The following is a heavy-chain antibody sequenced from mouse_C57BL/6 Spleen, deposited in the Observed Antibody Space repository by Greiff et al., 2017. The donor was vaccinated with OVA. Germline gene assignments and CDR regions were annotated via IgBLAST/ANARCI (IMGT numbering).Heavy chain of an antibody. J-gene: IGHJ2*01. V-gene: IGHV1-69*01. CDR3: ARGISGGYCDY. Sequence: VQLQQPGAELVMPGASVKLSCKASGYTFTSYWMHWVKQRPGQGLEWIGEIDPSDSYTNYNQKLKGKSTLTVDKSYSTAYMQLSSLTSEDSAVYYCARGISGGYCDYWGQGTTLTVSS. D-gene: IGHD3-2*02. CDR1: GYTFTSYW. CDR2: IDPSDSYT.